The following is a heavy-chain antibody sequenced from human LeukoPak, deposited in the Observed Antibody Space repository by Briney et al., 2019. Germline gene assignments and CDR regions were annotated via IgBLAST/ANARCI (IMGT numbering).Heavy chain of an antibody. V-gene: IGHV4-59*01. D-gene: IGHD6-19*01. CDR2: IYYGGST. J-gene: IGHJ5*02. Sequence: SETLSLTCTVSGGSISSYYWSRIRQPPGKGLEWIGYIYYGGSTNYNPSLKSRVTISVDTSKNQFSLKLSSVTAADTAVYYCARDGYSSGWYGGWFDPWGQGTLVTVSS. CDR3: ARDGYSSGWYGGWFDP. CDR1: GGSISSYY.